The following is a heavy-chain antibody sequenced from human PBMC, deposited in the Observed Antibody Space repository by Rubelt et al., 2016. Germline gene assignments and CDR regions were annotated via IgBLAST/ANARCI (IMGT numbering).Heavy chain of an antibody. J-gene: IGHJ6*02. CDR3: ARVNPLWFGEFYYGMDV. V-gene: IGHV4-59*12. D-gene: IGHD3-10*01. CDR1: GGSISSYY. CDR2: IYYSGST. Sequence: LTCTVSGGSISSYYWSWIRQPPGKGLEWIGSIYYSGSTYYNPSLKSRVTISVDTSKNQFSLKLSSVTAADTAVYYCARVNPLWFGEFYYGMDVWGQGTTVTVSS.